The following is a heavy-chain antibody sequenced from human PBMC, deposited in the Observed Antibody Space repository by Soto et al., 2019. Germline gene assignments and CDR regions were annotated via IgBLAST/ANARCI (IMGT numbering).Heavy chain of an antibody. CDR2: ITPNSDDT. Sequence: APVKVSRKASGYIFTDYYIHWVRQAPGQGLEWMGWITPNSDDTGYAQKFRGRVTVTMDTSISTAYMDLSRLTSDDTAVYYCARDSAAGAGIGWDYWGQGTLVTVSS. D-gene: IGHD6-13*01. CDR1: GYIFTDYY. J-gene: IGHJ4*01. V-gene: IGHV1-2*02. CDR3: ARDSAAGAGIGWDY.